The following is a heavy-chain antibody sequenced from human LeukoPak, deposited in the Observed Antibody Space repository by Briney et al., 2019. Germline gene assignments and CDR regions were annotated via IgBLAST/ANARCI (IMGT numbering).Heavy chain of an antibody. J-gene: IGHJ5*02. V-gene: IGHV1-69*11. CDR3: ARDRPRWPFDP. CDR2: IIPILGTA. D-gene: IGHD2-15*01. CDR1: GGTFSSYA. Sequence: ASVKVSCKASGGTFSSYAISWVRQAPGQGLEWMGRIIPILGTANYAQKFQGRVTITTDESTSTAYMELSSLRSEDTAVYYCARDRPRWPFDPWGQGTLVTVSS.